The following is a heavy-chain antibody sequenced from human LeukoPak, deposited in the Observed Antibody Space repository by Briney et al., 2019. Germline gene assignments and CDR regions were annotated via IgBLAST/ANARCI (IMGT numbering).Heavy chain of an antibody. Sequence: PGRSLRLSCAASGFTFNNHGIHWVRQAPGKGLEWVTLISDGGSNQYYADSVKGRFTISRDNSKNTLYLQMNSLRAEDTAVYYCAKSRSRNMLTFGGVENWFDPWGQGTLVTVSS. D-gene: IGHD3-16*01. CDR2: ISDGGSNQ. CDR1: GFTFNNHG. CDR3: AKSRSRNMLTFGGVENWFDP. J-gene: IGHJ5*02. V-gene: IGHV3-30*18.